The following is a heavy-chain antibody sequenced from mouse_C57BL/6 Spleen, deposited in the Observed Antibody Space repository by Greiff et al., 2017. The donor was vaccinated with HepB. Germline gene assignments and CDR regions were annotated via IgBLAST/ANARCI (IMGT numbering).Heavy chain of an antibody. V-gene: IGHV1-82*01. CDR1: GYAFSSSW. CDR2: IYPGDGDT. CDR3: ARWGYGSSYVAMDY. Sequence: QVQLQQSGPELVKPGASVKISCKASGYAFSSSWMNWVKQRPGKGLEWIGRIYPGDGDTNYNGKFKGKATLTAGKSSSTAYMQLSSLTSEDSAVYFCARWGYGSSYVAMDYWGQGTSVTVSS. J-gene: IGHJ4*01. D-gene: IGHD1-1*01.